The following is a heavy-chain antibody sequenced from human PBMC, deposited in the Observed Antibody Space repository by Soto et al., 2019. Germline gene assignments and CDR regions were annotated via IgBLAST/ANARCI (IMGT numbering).Heavy chain of an antibody. CDR3: ERGCYRSCSSGVTIDY. D-gene: IGHD2-8*01. J-gene: IGHJ4*02. Sequence: QVQLQQWGAGLLQPSETLSLTCAVYGGSFSGYYWTWIRQPPGKGLEWVGESNHGGRSNYNPSLTSRVTIPVDTSQNQFSLSLSSVTAADTAVYYCERGCYRSCSSGVTIDYWGQGTLVTVSS. CDR2: SNHGGRS. V-gene: IGHV4-34*01. CDR1: GGSFSGYY.